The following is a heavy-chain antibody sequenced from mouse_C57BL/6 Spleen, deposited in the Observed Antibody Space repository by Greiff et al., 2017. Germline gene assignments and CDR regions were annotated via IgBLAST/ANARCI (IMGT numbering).Heavy chain of an antibody. D-gene: IGHD2-5*01. CDR2: INPNNGGT. Sequence: DVQLQQSGPELVKPGASVKISCKASGYTFTDYYMNWVKQSHGKSLEWIGDINPNNGGTSYNQKFKGKATLTVDKSSSTAYMELRSLTSEDSAVYYCARAYYSNYFYAMDYWGQGTSVTVSS. CDR1: GYTFTDYY. J-gene: IGHJ4*01. V-gene: IGHV1-26*01. CDR3: ARAYYSNYFYAMDY.